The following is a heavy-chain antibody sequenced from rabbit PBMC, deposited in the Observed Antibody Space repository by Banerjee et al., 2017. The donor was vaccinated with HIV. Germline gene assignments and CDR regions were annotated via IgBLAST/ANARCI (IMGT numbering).Heavy chain of an antibody. CDR2: ILISSGAT. V-gene: IGHV1S45*01. J-gene: IGHJ4*01. CDR1: GFSFSSGSW. Sequence: QEQLEESGGDLVQPEGSLTLTCTASGFSFSSGSWICWVRQAPGKGLEWIGCILISSGATWYATWVSGRFTISKTSSTTVTLQMTSLTAADTATYFCARDWVSDINLWGPGTLVTVS. CDR3: ARDWVSDINL. D-gene: IGHD1-1*01.